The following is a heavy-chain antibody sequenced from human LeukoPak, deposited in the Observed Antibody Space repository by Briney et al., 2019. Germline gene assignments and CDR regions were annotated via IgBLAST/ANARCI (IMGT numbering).Heavy chain of an antibody. Sequence: PGGSLRLSCAASGFTFSDYYMSWIRQAPGKGLEWVSYISSSGSTIYYADSVKGRFTSSRDNAKNSLYLQMNSLRAEDTAVYYCARDLRGLGELSLDDYWGQGTLVTVSS. D-gene: IGHD3-16*02. V-gene: IGHV3-11*01. CDR1: GFTFSDYY. J-gene: IGHJ4*02. CDR3: ARDLRGLGELSLDDY. CDR2: ISSSGSTI.